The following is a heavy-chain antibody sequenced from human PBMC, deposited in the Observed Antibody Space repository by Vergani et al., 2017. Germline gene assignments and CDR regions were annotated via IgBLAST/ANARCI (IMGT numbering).Heavy chain of an antibody. CDR2: IYSGGST. V-gene: IGHV3-66*01. CDR3: ARESYDYYYGMDV. CDR1: GFTVSSNY. D-gene: IGHD5-12*01. Sequence: EVQLVESGGGLVQPGGSLRLSCAASGFTVSSNYMSWVRRAPGKGLEWVSVIYSGGSTYYADSVKGRFTISRDNSKNTLYLQMNSLRAEDTAVYYCARESYDYYYGMDVWGQGTTVTVSS. J-gene: IGHJ6*02.